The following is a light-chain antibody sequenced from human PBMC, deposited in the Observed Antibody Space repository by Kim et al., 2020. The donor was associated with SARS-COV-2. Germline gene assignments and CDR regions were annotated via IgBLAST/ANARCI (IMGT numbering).Light chain of an antibody. CDR2: WAS. CDR1: QSVLYISNNKNY. CDR3: QQYFNTPWT. V-gene: IGKV4-1*01. J-gene: IGKJ1*01. Sequence: DIVMTQSPDSLAVSLGERANITCKSSQSVLYISNNKNYLAWYQQKPGQPPKLLIYWASTRESGVPDRFSGSGSGTDFTLTISSLQAEDVAVYYCQQYFNTPWTFGQGTKVDIK.